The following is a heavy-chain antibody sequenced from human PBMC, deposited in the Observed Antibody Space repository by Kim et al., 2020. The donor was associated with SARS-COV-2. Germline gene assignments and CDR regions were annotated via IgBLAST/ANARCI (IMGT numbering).Heavy chain of an antibody. Sequence: SETLSLTCAVYGGSFSGYYRSWIRQPPGKGLEWIGEINHSGSTNYNPSLESRVTISVDTSKNQFSLKLSSVTAADTAVYYCATGVWGYLRRGGDYWGQGTLVNVSS. CDR1: GGSFSGYY. V-gene: IGHV4-34*01. J-gene: IGHJ4*02. CDR2: INHSGST. CDR3: ATGVWGYLRRGGDY. D-gene: IGHD3-10*01.